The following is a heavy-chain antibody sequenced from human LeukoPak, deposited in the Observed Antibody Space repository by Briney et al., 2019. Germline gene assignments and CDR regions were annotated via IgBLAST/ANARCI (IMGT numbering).Heavy chain of an antibody. J-gene: IGHJ4*02. V-gene: IGHV3-23*01. Sequence: GGSLRLSCAASGFTFNNYAMNWVRQPPGKGLEWVSSISGGGETTYCADSAKGRFTISRDNSQNTLYLQMNSLRAEDTAVYYCARDYADYVGYFFFDYWGQGTLVTVSS. CDR2: ISGGGETT. D-gene: IGHD4-17*01. CDR3: ARDYADYVGYFFFDY. CDR1: GFTFNNYA.